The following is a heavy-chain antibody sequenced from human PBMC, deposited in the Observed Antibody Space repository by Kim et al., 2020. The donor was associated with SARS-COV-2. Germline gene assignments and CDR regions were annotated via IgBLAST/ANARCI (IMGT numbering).Heavy chain of an antibody. CDR2: IIPIFGTA. CDR1: GGNFSSYA. V-gene: IGHV1-69*13. CDR3: ASAGNSMLFDY. J-gene: IGHJ4*02. Sequence: SVKVSCKASGGNFSSYAISWVRQAPGQGLEWMGGIIPIFGTANYAQKFQGRVTITADESTSTAYMELSSMRSEDTAVYYCASAGNSMLFDYWGQGTLVTVSS. D-gene: IGHD6-13*01.